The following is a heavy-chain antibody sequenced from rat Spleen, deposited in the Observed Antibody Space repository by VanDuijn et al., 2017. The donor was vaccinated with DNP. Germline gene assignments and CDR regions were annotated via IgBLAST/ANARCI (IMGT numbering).Heavy chain of an antibody. J-gene: IGHJ2*01. CDR3: VRSDYSDDTYYYGYFDY. CDR1: GFSLTSYS. V-gene: IGHV2-6*01. D-gene: IGHD1-12*02. Sequence: QVQLKESGPRLVQPSQTLSLTCTVSGFSLTSYSVAWVRQPPGKGLEWIAAMPNGGSTYYNSVLKSRLSINRDTSKSRVFLKMNNLQTEDTAMYFCVRSDYSDDTYYYGYFDYWGQGVMVTVSS. CDR2: MPNGGST.